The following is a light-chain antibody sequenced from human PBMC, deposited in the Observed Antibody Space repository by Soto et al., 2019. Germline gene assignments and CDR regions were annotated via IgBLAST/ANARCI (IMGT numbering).Light chain of an antibody. V-gene: IGKV3-15*01. CDR1: QSVRTN. CDR2: GAS. J-gene: IGKJ2*01. CDR3: QQSNNWPYT. Sequence: EIVLTQSPGTLSVSPGERANLSCRASQSVRTNLAWFQQKPGQAPRLLVYGASTRATGIPARFSGSGSGTEFPLTITSLQSEDLAVYYCQQSNNWPYTFGHGTKLEV.